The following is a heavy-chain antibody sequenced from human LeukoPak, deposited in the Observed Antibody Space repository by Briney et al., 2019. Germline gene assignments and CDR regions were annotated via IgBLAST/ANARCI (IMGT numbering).Heavy chain of an antibody. D-gene: IGHD3-22*01. CDR3: ARDRAGVVVKAPRAFDI. V-gene: IGHV1-46*01. CDR1: GYTFTSYY. Sequence: GASVKVSCKASGYTFTSYYMHWVRQAPGQGLEWMGIINPSGGSTSYAQKFQGRVTMTRDTSTSTVYMELSSLRSDDTAVYYCARDRAGVVVKAPRAFDIWGQGTMVTVSS. CDR2: INPSGGST. J-gene: IGHJ3*02.